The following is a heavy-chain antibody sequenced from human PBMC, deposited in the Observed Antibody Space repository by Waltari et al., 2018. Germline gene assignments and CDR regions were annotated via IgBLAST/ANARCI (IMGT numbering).Heavy chain of an antibody. Sequence: QVQLQESGPGLVKASETLSLTCTVSSGSISSASHYWSWIRQHPGKGLEWIGYIYYAGNNYYYPSLKSRVTLSIDTSKNQFALQLSSVTAADTAAYYCAQRHAYWFDPWSQGTLVTVAS. V-gene: IGHV4-31*03. CDR2: IYYAGNN. CDR1: SGSISSASHY. CDR3: AQRHAYWFDP. J-gene: IGHJ5*02.